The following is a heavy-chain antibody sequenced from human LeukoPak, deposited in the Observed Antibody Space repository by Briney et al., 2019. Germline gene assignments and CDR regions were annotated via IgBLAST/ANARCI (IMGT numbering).Heavy chain of an antibody. CDR1: GGSFSGYY. Sequence: SETLSLTCAVYGGSFSGYYWSWIRQPPGKGLEWIGEINHSGSTNYNPSLKSRVTISVDTSKNQFSLKLSSVTAADTAVYYCARPGYSSGWYFPKYNWFDPWGRGTLVTVSS. CDR2: INHSGST. D-gene: IGHD6-19*01. J-gene: IGHJ5*02. CDR3: ARPGYSSGWYFPKYNWFDP. V-gene: IGHV4-34*01.